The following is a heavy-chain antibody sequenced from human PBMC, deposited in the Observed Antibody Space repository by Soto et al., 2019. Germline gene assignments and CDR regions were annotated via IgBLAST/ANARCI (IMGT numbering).Heavy chain of an antibody. Sequence: SLTCTVSGASISNYYWSWIRQPPGKELEWIGHISYSGYPDYNPSLNSRVTISADTSKNQFSLKLTSVTAADTAVYYCARHYSSDPFDYWGQGTLVTVSS. D-gene: IGHD2-21*01. J-gene: IGHJ4*02. CDR1: GASISNYY. V-gene: IGHV4-59*08. CDR2: ISYSGYP. CDR3: ARHYSSDPFDY.